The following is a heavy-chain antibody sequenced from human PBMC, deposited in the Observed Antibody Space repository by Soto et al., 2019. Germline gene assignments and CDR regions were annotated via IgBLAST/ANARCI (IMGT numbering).Heavy chain of an antibody. CDR1: GFTFSDHY. Sequence: EVQLVESGGGLVQPGGSLRLSCAASGFTFSDHYMDWVRQAPGKGQEWVGRAGNKAHSFTTEYAASVKGRFTISRDDSKNSLYLQMNSLKTEDTAVYYCVRLDGSYYPDYWGQGTLVTVSS. V-gene: IGHV3-72*01. CDR2: AGNKAHSFTT. CDR3: VRLDGSYYPDY. D-gene: IGHD1-26*01. J-gene: IGHJ4*02.